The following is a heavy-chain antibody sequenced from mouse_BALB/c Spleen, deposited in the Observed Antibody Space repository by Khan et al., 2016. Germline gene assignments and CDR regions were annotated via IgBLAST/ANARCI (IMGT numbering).Heavy chain of an antibody. Sequence: EVQLQESGPGLVKPSQSLSLTCTVTGYSITSDYAWNWIRQFPGNKLEWMGYISYSGSTSYNPSLKSRISITRDTSKNQFFLQLNSVTTEDTATYYCARFYYGYDYCDYWGQGTTLTVSS. D-gene: IGHD2-2*01. V-gene: IGHV3-2*02. J-gene: IGHJ2*01. CDR1: GYSITSDYA. CDR2: ISYSGST. CDR3: ARFYYGYDYCDY.